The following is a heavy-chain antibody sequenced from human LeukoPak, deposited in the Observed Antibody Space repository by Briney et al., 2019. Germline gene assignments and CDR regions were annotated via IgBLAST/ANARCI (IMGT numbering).Heavy chain of an antibody. CDR1: GGPISSYY. Sequence: PSETLSLTCTVSGGPISSYYWSWIRQPAGKGLEWIGRIYSSGSTNYNPSLKSRVTISVDTSKNQFSLKLSSVTAADTAVYYCARARFGEFAGMDVWGQGTTVTVSS. J-gene: IGHJ6*02. D-gene: IGHD3-10*01. V-gene: IGHV4-4*07. CDR3: ARARFGEFAGMDV. CDR2: IYSSGST.